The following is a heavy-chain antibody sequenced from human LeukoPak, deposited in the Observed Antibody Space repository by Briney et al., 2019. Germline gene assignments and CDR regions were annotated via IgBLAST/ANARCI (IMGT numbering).Heavy chain of an antibody. Sequence: SGPTLVNPTQTLTLTCTFSGFSLSTSGVGVGWIRQPPGKALEWLALIYWNDDKRYSPSLKSRLTITKDTSKTQVVLTMTNMDPVDTATYYCAHSGYDFWSGYYDYWGQGTLVTVSS. CDR2: IYWNDDK. D-gene: IGHD3-3*01. J-gene: IGHJ4*02. CDR1: GFSLSTSGVG. CDR3: AHSGYDFWSGYYDY. V-gene: IGHV2-5*01.